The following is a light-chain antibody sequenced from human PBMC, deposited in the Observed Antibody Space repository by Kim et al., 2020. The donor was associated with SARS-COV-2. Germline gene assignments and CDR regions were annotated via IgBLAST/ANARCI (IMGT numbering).Light chain of an antibody. J-gene: IGKJ1*01. CDR2: GPS. V-gene: IGKV3-20*01. Sequence: ERSTLSCRASQSFSISYLAWYQQNPGQAPRLLICGPSRSATGIPDSFSVSGSETDFTLTISTLEPEDFTVYYCQQYGSSPGTFGQGTKVDIK. CDR1: QSFSISY. CDR3: QQYGSSPGT.